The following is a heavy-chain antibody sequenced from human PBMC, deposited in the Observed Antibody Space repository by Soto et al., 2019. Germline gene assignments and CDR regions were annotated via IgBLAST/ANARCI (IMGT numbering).Heavy chain of an antibody. Sequence: RRLSCAASGFTFSSYWMHWVRQGPGKGLVWVSRINSDGSSTRYADSVKGRFTISRDNAKNTLNLQMNSLRAEDTAVYYCARDTYYYDSSGYDPFDYWGQGTLGTV. V-gene: IGHV3-74*01. D-gene: IGHD3-22*01. CDR2: INSDGSST. J-gene: IGHJ4*02. CDR3: ARDTYYYDSSGYDPFDY. CDR1: GFTFSSYW.